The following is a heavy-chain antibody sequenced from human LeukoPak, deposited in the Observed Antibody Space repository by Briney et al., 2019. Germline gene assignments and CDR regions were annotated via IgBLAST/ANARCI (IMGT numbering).Heavy chain of an antibody. CDR3: AWRYCINPGCYDYYYIDV. Sequence: ASVKVSCKASGYTFSSYGISWVRQAPGQGLEWMGWISAYNENTNYAQRLQGRVTMTTDTSTSTAYMELRSLRSDDTAVYYFAWRYCINPGCYDYYYIDVRGKGTTVTVSS. CDR1: GYTFSSYG. D-gene: IGHD2-2*01. J-gene: IGHJ6*03. V-gene: IGHV1-18*01. CDR2: ISAYNENT.